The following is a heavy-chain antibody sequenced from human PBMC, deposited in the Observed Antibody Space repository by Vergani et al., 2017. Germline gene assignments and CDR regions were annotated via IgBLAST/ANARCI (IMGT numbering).Heavy chain of an antibody. J-gene: IGHJ5*02. D-gene: IGHD4-17*01. Sequence: QVQLVQSGAEVKKPGSSVKVSCKASGGTFSSYAISWVRQAPGQGLEWMGGIIPIFGTANYSQKFQGRVTITADESTSTAYMELSSLRSEDTAVYYCARDTTIRDYVGNGFDPWGQGTLVTVSS. CDR1: GGTFSSYA. CDR3: ARDTTIRDYVGNGFDP. V-gene: IGHV1-69*01. CDR2: IIPIFGTA.